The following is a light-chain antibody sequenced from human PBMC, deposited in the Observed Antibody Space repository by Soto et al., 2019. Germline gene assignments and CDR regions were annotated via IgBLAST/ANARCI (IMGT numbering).Light chain of an antibody. CDR3: SSYTSSSTTHYV. CDR2: EVS. V-gene: IGLV2-14*01. CDR1: ISDVGGYNY. Sequence: QSALTQPPSLSGSPGQSITISCTGTISDVGGYNYVSWYQQHPGKAPKLMIYEVSNRPSGVSNRFSGSKSGNTASLTISGLQAEDEADYYCSSYTSSSTTHYVFGTGTKVTVL. J-gene: IGLJ1*01.